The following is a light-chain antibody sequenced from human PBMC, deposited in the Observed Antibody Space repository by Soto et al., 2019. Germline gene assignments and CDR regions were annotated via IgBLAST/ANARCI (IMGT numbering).Light chain of an antibody. Sequence: DIVMTQSPDSLAVSLGERATINCKSSQSVLYSPNNKNYLAWYQQKPGQPPKLLIYWASTRESGVPDRFSGGGSETDFTLTISSLQAEDVAVYYCQQYYGPPFTFGGGTKVEIK. CDR1: QSVLYSPNNKNY. J-gene: IGKJ4*01. V-gene: IGKV4-1*01. CDR2: WAS. CDR3: QQYYGPPFT.